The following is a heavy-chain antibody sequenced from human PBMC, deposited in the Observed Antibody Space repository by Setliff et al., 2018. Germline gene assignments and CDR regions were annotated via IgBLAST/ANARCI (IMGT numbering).Heavy chain of an antibody. CDR3: ARDGVYYAMDV. CDR2: ISGDGITA. Sequence: GGSLRLSCAASGFSFSHVYMSWVRQGPGKGLEWLSKISGDGITAYYADSVRGRFTISRDNAKNSLFLQMNSLRADDTGLYYCARDGVYYAMDVWGQGTTVTVSS. J-gene: IGHJ6*02. CDR1: GFSFSHVY. V-gene: IGHV3-11*04.